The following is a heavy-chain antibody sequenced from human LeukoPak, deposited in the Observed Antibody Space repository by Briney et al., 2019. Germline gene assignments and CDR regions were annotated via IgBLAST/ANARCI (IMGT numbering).Heavy chain of an antibody. J-gene: IGHJ4*02. CDR2: IYYSGST. V-gene: IGHV4-59*11. CDR1: GGSISSHY. Sequence: SETLSLTCTVSGGSISSHYWNWLRQPPGKGLEWSGYIYYSGSTKYNPSLKSRVTISIDMSKNQFSLNLSSVTAADTAMYYCAKGEADPVLFDYWGQGTLVTVSS. CDR3: AKGEADPVLFDY. D-gene: IGHD6-6*01.